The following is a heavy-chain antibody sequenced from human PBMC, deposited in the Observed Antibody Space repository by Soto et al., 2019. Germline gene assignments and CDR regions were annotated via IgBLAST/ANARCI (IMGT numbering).Heavy chain of an antibody. CDR1: GFTFKNNG. D-gene: IGHD3-3*01. J-gene: IGHJ4*02. CDR3: AKDLALGFWSGNYYFDH. V-gene: IGHV3-30*18. Sequence: QVQLVESGGGVVQPGRSLRLSCAASGFTFKNNGMHWVRQAPGKGLEWVAIISYHGNNQFYADSVKGRFTISRDNSNKTLYLEMNRLRPEDTAVYYCAKDLALGFWSGNYYFDHWGQGTLVTVSS. CDR2: ISYHGNNQ.